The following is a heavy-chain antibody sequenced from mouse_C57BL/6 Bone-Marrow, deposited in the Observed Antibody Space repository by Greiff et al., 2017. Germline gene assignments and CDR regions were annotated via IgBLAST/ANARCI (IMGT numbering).Heavy chain of an antibody. J-gene: IGHJ1*03. V-gene: IGHV1-64*01. Sequence: QVQLQQPGAELVKPGASVKLSCKASGYTFTSYWMHWVKQRPGPGLEWIGMIHPYSGSTNYNEPFKSKATLTVDKSSSTAYMQLSSLTSEDSAVYYCARLITTGGFDVWGTGTTVTVSS. D-gene: IGHD1-1*01. CDR3: ARLITTGGFDV. CDR2: IHPYSGST. CDR1: GYTFTSYW.